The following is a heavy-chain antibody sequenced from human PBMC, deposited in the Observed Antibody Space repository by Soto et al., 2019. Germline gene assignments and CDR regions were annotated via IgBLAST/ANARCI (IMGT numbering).Heavy chain of an antibody. J-gene: IGHJ6*02. CDR1: GASVSTEGYY. Sequence: QVQLQESGPGLVKPSETLSLTCTVSGASVSTEGYYWSWIRQPPGKGLEWMGYVHHSGITNHDLSLESLITNSAATSKNQASLMLYSVTAADTGVYYCARLRRPAPVATYSYHSMEVWVLGTTLTVS. CDR2: VHHSGIT. CDR3: ARLRRPAPVATYSYHSMEV. D-gene: IGHD5-12*01. V-gene: IGHV4-61*08.